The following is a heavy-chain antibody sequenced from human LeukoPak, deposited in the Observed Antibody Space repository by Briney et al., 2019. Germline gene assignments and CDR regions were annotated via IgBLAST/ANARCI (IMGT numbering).Heavy chain of an antibody. CDR3: VRGLGTAMPRH. J-gene: IGHJ4*02. CDR2: TYYRGNS. V-gene: IGHV4-39*07. D-gene: IGHD5-18*01. CDR1: GGSIRSSSYY. Sequence: SETLSLTCTVAGGSIRSSSYYWGWIRQPPEKGLEWIGSTYYRGNSHYNSSLKSRVTISLDTSKNQFSLKMTSVTAADTAVYYCVRGLGTAMPRHWGQGTRVIVSS.